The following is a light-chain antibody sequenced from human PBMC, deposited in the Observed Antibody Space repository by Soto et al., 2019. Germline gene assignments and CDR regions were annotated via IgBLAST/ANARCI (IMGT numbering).Light chain of an antibody. V-gene: IGKV2-28*01. CDR3: MQALEART. CDR1: QSLLHSNGYNY. J-gene: IGKJ1*01. CDR2: LTS. Sequence: EIVMTQSPLSLPVTPGEPASISCRSSQSLLHSNGYNYLDWYLQRPGQSPQLLIYLTSNRAAGVPDRFSGSGSGTDFTLKISRVEAEDVGVYYCMQALEARTFGQGTKVEIK.